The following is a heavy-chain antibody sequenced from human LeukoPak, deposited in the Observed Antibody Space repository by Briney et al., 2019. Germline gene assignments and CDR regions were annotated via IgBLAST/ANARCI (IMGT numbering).Heavy chain of an antibody. CDR3: ARVRSESDFDY. J-gene: IGHJ4*02. V-gene: IGHV4-30-2*01. CDR2: IYHSGST. CDR1: GGSISSGGYS. Sequence: SETLSLTCAVSGGSISSGGYSWSWIRQPPGKGLEWIGYIYHSGSTYYNPSLRSRVTISVDRSKNQFSLKLSSVTAADTAVYYCARVRSESDFDYWGQGTLVTVSS.